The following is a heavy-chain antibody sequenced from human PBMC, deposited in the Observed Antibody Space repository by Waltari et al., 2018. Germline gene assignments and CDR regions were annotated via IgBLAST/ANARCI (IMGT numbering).Heavy chain of an antibody. J-gene: IGHJ5*02. CDR3: ARLPYSSSQGWFDP. D-gene: IGHD6-6*01. CDR2: IDPIDSYI. CDR1: GYIFPNYW. V-gene: IGHV5-10-1*03. Sequence: EVQLVQSGAEVKKPGESLRISCKGSGYIFPNYWMSWVRQMPGKGLEWMGRIDPIDSYINYSPSFQGHVTISVDKSINTAYLHWSSLKASDTAMYYCARLPYSSSQGWFDPWGQGTLVIVSS.